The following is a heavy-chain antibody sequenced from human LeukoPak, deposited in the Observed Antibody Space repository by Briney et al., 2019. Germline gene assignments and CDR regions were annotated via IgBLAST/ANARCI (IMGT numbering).Heavy chain of an antibody. V-gene: IGHV4-59*08. J-gene: IGHJ3*02. CDR2: IYYSGST. CDR3: TASLWFGELSLWAFDI. CDR1: GGSISSYY. Sequence: PSETLSLTCTVSGGSISSYYWSWIRQPPGKGLGWIGYIYYSGSTNYNPSLKSRVTISVDTSKNQFSLKLSSVTAADTAVYYCTASLWFGELSLWAFDIWGQGTMVTVSS. D-gene: IGHD3-10*01.